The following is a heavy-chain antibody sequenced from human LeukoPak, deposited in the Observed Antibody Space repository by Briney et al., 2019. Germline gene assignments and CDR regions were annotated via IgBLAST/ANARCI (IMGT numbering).Heavy chain of an antibody. CDR2: ISSSSNYI. V-gene: IGHV3-21*04. CDR3: ARGPVPDY. Sequence: GGSLRLSCAASGFTFSSYEMNWVRQAPGKGLEWVSSISSSSNYIYYADSVKGRFTISRDNAKNSLYLQMNSLRAEDTALYYCARGPVPDYWGQGTLVTVSS. CDR1: GFTFSSYE. J-gene: IGHJ4*02. D-gene: IGHD4-17*01.